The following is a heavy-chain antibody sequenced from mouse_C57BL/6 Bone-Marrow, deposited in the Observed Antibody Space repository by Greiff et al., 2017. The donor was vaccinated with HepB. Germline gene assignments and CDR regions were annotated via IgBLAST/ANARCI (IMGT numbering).Heavy chain of an antibody. CDR1: GFTFSDYY. J-gene: IGHJ4*01. Sequence: DVHLVESGGGLVQPGGSLKLSCAASGFTFSDYYMYWVRQTPEKRLEWVAYISNGGGSTYYPDTVKGRFTISRDNAKNTLYLQMSRLKSEDTAMYYCARCGTPYAMDYWGQGTSVTVSS. CDR3: ARCGTPYAMDY. V-gene: IGHV5-12*01. CDR2: ISNGGGST. D-gene: IGHD1-1*02.